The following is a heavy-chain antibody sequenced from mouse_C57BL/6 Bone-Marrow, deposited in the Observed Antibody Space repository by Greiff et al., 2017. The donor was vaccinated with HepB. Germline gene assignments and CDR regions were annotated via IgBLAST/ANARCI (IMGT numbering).Heavy chain of an antibody. J-gene: IGHJ4*01. CDR3: APYYDGSSYYAMDY. D-gene: IGHD1-1*01. V-gene: IGHV1-26*01. CDR2: INPNNGGT. CDR1: GYTFTDYY. Sequence: EVQGVESGPELVKPGASVKISCKASGYTFTDYYMNWVKQSHGKSLEWIGDINPNNGGTSYNQKFKGKATLTVDKSSSTAYMELRSLTSEDSAVYYCAPYYDGSSYYAMDYWGQGTSVTVSS.